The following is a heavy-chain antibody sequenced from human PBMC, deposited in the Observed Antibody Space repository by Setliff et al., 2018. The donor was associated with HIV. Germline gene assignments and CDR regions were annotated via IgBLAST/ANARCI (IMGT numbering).Heavy chain of an antibody. CDR1: GYTFTGYF. CDR2: INPNTGAT. D-gene: IGHD3-22*01. J-gene: IGHJ3*01. V-gene: IGHV1-2*02. Sequence: ASVKVSCKASGYTFTGYFIHWVRLAPGQGLEWMGWINPNTGATHYAQKFQGRVTLTRDTSISTAYMELTSVTAADTAVYYCARQGAGYYYDSSEYYTGNGFDFWGQGTLVTVTS. CDR3: ARQGAGYYYDSSEYYTGNGFDF.